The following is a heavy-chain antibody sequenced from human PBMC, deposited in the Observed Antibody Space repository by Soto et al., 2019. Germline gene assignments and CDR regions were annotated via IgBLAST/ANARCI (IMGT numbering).Heavy chain of an antibody. Sequence: EVQLVESGGGLVKPGGSLRLSCAASGFTFSSYAMTWVRLAPGKGLQWVSSITGSGSYIYYADSLKGRFTISRDNAKNSLWLQMNSLRADDTALYYCVRDNNWSFDYWGQGILVTVSS. CDR2: ITGSGSYI. CDR3: VRDNNWSFDY. J-gene: IGHJ4*02. CDR1: GFTFSSYA. D-gene: IGHD1-1*01. V-gene: IGHV3-21*01.